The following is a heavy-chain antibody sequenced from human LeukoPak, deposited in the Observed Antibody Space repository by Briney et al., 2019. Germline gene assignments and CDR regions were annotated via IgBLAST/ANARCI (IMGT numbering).Heavy chain of an antibody. D-gene: IGHD6-19*01. CDR3: ASYGYSSGWYTHFDS. Sequence: GGSLRLSCAASGFTFSSYSMNWVRQAPGKGLEWVSSISSSSSYIYYADSVKGRFTISRDNAKNSLYLQVNSLRAEDTAVYYCASYGYSSGWYTHFDSWGQGTLVTVSS. J-gene: IGHJ4*02. CDR2: ISSSSSYI. V-gene: IGHV3-21*01. CDR1: GFTFSSYS.